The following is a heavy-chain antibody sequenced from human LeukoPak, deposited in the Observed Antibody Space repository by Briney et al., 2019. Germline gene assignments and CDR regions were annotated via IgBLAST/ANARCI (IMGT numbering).Heavy chain of an antibody. V-gene: IGHV4-61*08. D-gene: IGHD6-19*01. Sequence: SETLSLTCAVSGGSISSGGYSWSWIRQPPGKGLEWLGYIYYSGSTNYNPSLKSRVTISVDTSKNQFSLKLSSVTAADTAVYYCARGLEQWLAFDYWGQGTLVTVSS. J-gene: IGHJ4*02. CDR2: IYYSGST. CDR1: GGSISSGGYS. CDR3: ARGLEQWLAFDY.